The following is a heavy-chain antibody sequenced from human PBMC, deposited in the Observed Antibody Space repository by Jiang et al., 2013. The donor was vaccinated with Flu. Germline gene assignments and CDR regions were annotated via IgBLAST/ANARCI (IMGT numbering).Heavy chain of an antibody. D-gene: IGHD3-16*01. CDR1: GYTFSGSY. CDR2: INPDSGGT. CDR3: ARVMRGTGGFDL. J-gene: IGHJ3*01. V-gene: IGHV1-2*02. Sequence: VQLVESGAEVKKPGASVKVSCKASGYTFSGSYIHWVRQAPGQGLEWMGWINPDSGGTNSAQNFQGRVAMTKDTSISTAYMEVSRLRSDDTAVYYCARVMRGTGGFDLWGQGTLVTVSS.